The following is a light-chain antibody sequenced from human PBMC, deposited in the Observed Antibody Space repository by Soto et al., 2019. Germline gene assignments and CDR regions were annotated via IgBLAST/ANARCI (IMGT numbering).Light chain of an antibody. V-gene: IGKV3-15*01. Sequence: EIVLTQSPATLSVSPGGRATLSCRASQDVMYDLAWYQQKPGQAPRLLVYGASTRATDAPPRFRGSGSGTEFSLTISSLQSEDFATYYCQQYRSLPRTFGQGSRVEIK. CDR1: QDVMYD. CDR3: QQYRSLPRT. J-gene: IGKJ1*01. CDR2: GAS.